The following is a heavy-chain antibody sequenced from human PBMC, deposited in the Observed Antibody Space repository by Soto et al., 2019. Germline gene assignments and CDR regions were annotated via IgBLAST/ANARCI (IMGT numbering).Heavy chain of an antibody. CDR2: IYTSGST. D-gene: IGHD3-10*01. Sequence: KPSETLSLTCTVSGGSISSYYWSWIRQPAGKGLEWIGRIYTSGSTNYNPSLKSRVTMSVDTSKNQFSLKLSSVTAADTAVYYCEREVLWFGRQTNWFDPWGQGTLVTVSS. V-gene: IGHV4-4*07. CDR3: EREVLWFGRQTNWFDP. CDR1: GGSISSYY. J-gene: IGHJ5*02.